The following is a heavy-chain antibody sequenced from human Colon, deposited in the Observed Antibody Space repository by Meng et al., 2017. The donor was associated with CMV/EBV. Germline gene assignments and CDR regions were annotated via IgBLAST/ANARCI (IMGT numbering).Heavy chain of an antibody. D-gene: IGHD2-15*01. J-gene: IGHJ4*02. Sequence: ASVKVSCKASGYNFPRHGIAWVRQVPGQGLEWLGWISVYNGDTDYAQKFEGRLTLTTDTSTTTAYMELRSLRSDDSVVYFCAKDMRPYCSKSACYTPYDSWGQGTLVTVSS. V-gene: IGHV1-18*04. CDR3: AKDMRPYCSKSACYTPYDS. CDR2: ISVYNGDT. CDR1: GYNFPRHG.